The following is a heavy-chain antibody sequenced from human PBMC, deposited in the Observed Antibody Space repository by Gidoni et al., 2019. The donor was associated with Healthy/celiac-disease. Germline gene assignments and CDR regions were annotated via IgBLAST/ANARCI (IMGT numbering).Heavy chain of an antibody. CDR2: IYYSGST. D-gene: IGHD5-12*01. CDR1: GGSISSGGYY. J-gene: IGHJ4*02. CDR3: AREEMATTNFDY. V-gene: IGHV4-31*03. Sequence: QVQLQESGPGRVKSAQTLSRTCTVYGGSISSGGYYWSWIRQHPGKGLEWIGYIYYSGSTYYTPSLKSRVTISVDTSKNQFSLKLRSVTAADTAVYYCAREEMATTNFDYWGQGTLVTVSS.